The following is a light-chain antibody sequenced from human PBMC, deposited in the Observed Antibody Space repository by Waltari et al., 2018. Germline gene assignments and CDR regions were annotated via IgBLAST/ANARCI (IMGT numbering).Light chain of an antibody. CDR1: GSNIGSNA. Sequence: QSVLTRPPSASGTPGQRVTISCSGSGSNIGSNAVSWYQQLPGTAPKILIYSNSLRPSGVPDRFSGSKSGTSASLAISGLQSEDEADYYCAAWDDSLNRVFGGGTKLTVL. J-gene: IGLJ2*01. V-gene: IGLV1-44*01. CDR2: SNS. CDR3: AAWDDSLNRV.